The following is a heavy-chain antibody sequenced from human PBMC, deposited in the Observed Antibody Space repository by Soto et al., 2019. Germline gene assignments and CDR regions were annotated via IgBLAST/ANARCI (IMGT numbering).Heavy chain of an antibody. J-gene: IGHJ4*02. CDR3: GRGAPAELD. CDR1: GYTLTTYH. Sequence: QVQLVQSGAEVKKPGATLKVSCKASGYTLTTYHISVGRQAPGQGRERRGWISAYNGNTNDAQKLQGRVTMTTDTSTSTAYMEVGRLRSDGTAVYYCGRGAPAELDWGQGPLVTVSS. V-gene: IGHV1-18*01. D-gene: IGHD1-7*01. CDR2: ISAYNGNT.